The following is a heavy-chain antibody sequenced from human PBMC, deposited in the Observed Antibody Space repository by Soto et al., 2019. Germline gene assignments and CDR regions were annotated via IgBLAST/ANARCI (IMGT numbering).Heavy chain of an antibody. CDR2: INAGNGNT. V-gene: IGHV1-3*01. D-gene: IGHD2-8*01. Sequence: ASVKVSCKASGYTITSYSIYWVRQAPGQRLEWMGWINAGNGNTKYSQKFQDRVTITRDTSASTVYMELSSLRSEDTAVYYCARESLQWYFDYRGQGTLVTVSS. J-gene: IGHJ4*02. CDR3: ARESLQWYFDY. CDR1: GYTITSYS.